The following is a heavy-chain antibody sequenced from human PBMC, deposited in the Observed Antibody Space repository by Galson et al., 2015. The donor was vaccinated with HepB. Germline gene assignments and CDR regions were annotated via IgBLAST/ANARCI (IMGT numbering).Heavy chain of an antibody. V-gene: IGHV3-33*01. Sequence: SLRLSCAPSGLTFSDYGLHWVRQAPGKRLEWMALIWHNGAKKIYANSVRGRFSISRDNSKNILSLQVNNLGSEDTAIYYCAREARVAAPAAFDLWGPGILVTVSS. CDR2: IWHNGAKK. CDR1: GLTFSDYG. J-gene: IGHJ5*02. D-gene: IGHD6-13*01. CDR3: AREARVAAPAAFDL.